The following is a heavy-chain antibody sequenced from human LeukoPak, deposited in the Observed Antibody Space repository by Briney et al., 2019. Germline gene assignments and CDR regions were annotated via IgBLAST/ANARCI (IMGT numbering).Heavy chain of an antibody. Sequence: PGRSLRLSCAASGFTFSSYAMHWVRQAPGKGLEWVAQISHDGNDKYYADSVKGRFTISRDNSKNTLFLQLDSLRAEDTAVYFCAKVGIGYYYPFDYWGQGTLVTVSS. V-gene: IGHV3-30*01. CDR2: ISHDGNDK. CDR3: AKVGIGYYYPFDY. J-gene: IGHJ4*02. CDR1: GFTFSSYA. D-gene: IGHD3-22*01.